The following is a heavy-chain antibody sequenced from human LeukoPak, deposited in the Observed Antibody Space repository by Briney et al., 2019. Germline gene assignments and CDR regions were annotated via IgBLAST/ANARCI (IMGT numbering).Heavy chain of an antibody. Sequence: GEPLKISCKGSRYIFTSYWIGGVRQMPGKGLEWMGIIYPGDSDTRYSPSFQGQVTISADKSISTSYLQWSSLKASDTAMYYCARLLSRRIAVAGTGWFDPWGQGTLVTVSS. CDR3: ARLLSRRIAVAGTGWFDP. CDR2: IYPGDSDT. D-gene: IGHD6-19*01. J-gene: IGHJ5*02. V-gene: IGHV5-51*01. CDR1: RYIFTSYW.